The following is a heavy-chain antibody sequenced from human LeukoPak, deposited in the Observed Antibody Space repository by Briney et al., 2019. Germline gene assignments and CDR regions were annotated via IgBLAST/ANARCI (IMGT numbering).Heavy chain of an antibody. Sequence: KPSETLSLTCAVYGGSFSGYYWSWIRQPPGKGLEWIGEINHSGSTIYNPSLKSRVTISVDTSKNQFSLKLSSVTAADTAVYYCARGARLVRNFDYWGQGTLVTVSS. CDR3: ARGARLVRNFDY. CDR1: GGSFSGYY. V-gene: IGHV4-34*01. D-gene: IGHD6-19*01. J-gene: IGHJ4*02. CDR2: INHSGST.